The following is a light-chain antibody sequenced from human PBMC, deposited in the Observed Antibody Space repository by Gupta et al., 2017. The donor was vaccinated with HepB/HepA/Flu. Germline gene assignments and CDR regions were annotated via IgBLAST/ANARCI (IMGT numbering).Light chain of an antibody. V-gene: IGLV3-1*01. J-gene: IGLJ2*01. CDR3: QAWDSSTAV. CDR1: KLGDKY. CDR2: QDS. Sequence: SYERTQPSSVSVPPGQTASITCSGDKLGDKYACWYQQKPGQSPVLVIYQDSKRPSGIPERFSGSNSGNTATLTISGTQAMDEADYYCQAWDSSTAVFGGGTKLTVL.